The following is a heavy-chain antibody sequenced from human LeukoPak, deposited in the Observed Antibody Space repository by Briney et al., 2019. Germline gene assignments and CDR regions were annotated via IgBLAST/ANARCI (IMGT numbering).Heavy chain of an antibody. V-gene: IGHV3-23*01. CDR3: AKGQELDDGVFDS. CDR2: IRANGDRT. Sequence: PGGSLRLSCEASGFTFTSHATTWVRQAPGKGLEWVSTIRANGDRTHYADSVTGRFTISRDNSKNTLYLQMNSLRGEDSAIYYCAKGQELDDGVFDSWGQGTLVTVSS. J-gene: IGHJ4*02. CDR1: GFTFTSHA. D-gene: IGHD1-1*01.